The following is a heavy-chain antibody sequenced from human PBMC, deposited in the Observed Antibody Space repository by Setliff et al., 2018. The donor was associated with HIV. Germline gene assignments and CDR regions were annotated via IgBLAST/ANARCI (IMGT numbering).Heavy chain of an antibody. Sequence: SLRLSCTVSGFTFGDFAMTWVRQAPGKGLEWVGVIRSKAYGGTTQYAASVKGRFTISRDDSKSIAYLQMNSLKTEDTAVYYCTRVPIRSGSPDFDYWGQGTLVTVSS. CDR2: IRSKAYGGTT. CDR1: GFTFGDFA. D-gene: IGHD3-10*01. CDR3: TRVPIRSGSPDFDY. J-gene: IGHJ4*02. V-gene: IGHV3-49*04.